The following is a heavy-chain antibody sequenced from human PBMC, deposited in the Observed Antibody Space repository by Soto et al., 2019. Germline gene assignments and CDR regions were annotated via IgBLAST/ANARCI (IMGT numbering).Heavy chain of an antibody. V-gene: IGHV1-8*01. CDR3: ARLRGDYFEDYYYGMDV. CDR2: MNPNSGNT. D-gene: IGHD2-21*02. J-gene: IGHJ6*02. Sequence: ASVKVSCKASGYTFPSYDINWVRQATGQGLEWMGWMNPNSGNTGYAQKFQGRVTMTRNTSISTAYMELSSLRSEDTAVYYCARLRGDYFEDYYYGMDVWGQGTTVTVSS. CDR1: GYTFPSYD.